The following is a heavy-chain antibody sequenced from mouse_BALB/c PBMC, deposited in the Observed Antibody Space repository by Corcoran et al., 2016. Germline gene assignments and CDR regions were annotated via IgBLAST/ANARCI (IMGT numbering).Heavy chain of an antibody. CDR1: GYTFTNYG. CDR3: ARESRPYGFDY. J-gene: IGHJ2*01. V-gene: IGHV9-1*02. CDR2: INTYTGEP. Sequence: QIQLVQSGPELKKPGETVKISCKASGYTFTNYGMNWVKQAPGKGLKWMGWINTYTGEPTYADDFKGRFAFSLETSASTAYLQINNLKNEDMATYFCARESRPYGFDYWGQGTTLTVSS. D-gene: IGHD1-1*01.